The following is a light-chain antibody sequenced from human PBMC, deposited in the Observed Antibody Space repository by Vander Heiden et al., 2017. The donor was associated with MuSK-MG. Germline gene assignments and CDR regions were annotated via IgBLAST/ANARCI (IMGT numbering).Light chain of an antibody. CDR1: QSLVNSDGNTY. Sequence: VMTQSPLSLPVTLGQPASISCRSSQSLVNSDGNTYLNWFQQRPGQSPRRLIYEGSNRDSGVPDRFSGGGSGTDFTLKISRVEAEDVGVYYCRQCILWPYTFGQGTKLEIK. CDR2: EGS. V-gene: IGKV2-30*01. J-gene: IGKJ2*01. CDR3: RQCILWPYT.